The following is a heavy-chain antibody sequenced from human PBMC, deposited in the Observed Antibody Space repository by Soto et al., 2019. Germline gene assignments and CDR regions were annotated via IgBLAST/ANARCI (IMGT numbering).Heavy chain of an antibody. CDR2: ISGSGGST. CDR3: AQRVQLWHYGMDV. Sequence: EVQLLESGGGLVQPGGSLRLSCAASGFTFSSYAMSWVRQAPGKGLEWVSAISGSGGSTYYADSVKGRFTISRDNSKNTLYRQMNGLRAEDTAVYYCAQRVQLWHYGMDVWRQGSTVTVSS. CDR1: GFTFSSYA. V-gene: IGHV3-23*01. D-gene: IGHD5-18*01. J-gene: IGHJ6*02.